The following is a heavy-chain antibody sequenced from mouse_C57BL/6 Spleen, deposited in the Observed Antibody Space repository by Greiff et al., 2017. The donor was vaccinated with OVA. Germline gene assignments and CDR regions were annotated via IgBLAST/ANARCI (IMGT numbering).Heavy chain of an antibody. V-gene: IGHV6-3*01. Sequence: EVMLVESGGGLVQPGGSMKLSCVASGFTFSNYWMNWVRQSPEKGLEWVAQIRLKSDNYATHYAESVKGRFTISRDDSKSSVYLQMNNLRAEDTGIYYCTAHYYGSSYGASYYFDYWGQGTTLTVSS. CDR3: TAHYYGSSYGASYYFDY. J-gene: IGHJ2*01. CDR2: IRLKSDNYAT. D-gene: IGHD1-1*01. CDR1: GFTFSNYW.